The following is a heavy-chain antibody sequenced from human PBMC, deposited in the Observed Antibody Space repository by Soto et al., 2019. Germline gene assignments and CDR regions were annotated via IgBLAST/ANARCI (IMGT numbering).Heavy chain of an antibody. D-gene: IGHD5-12*01. J-gene: IGHJ6*03. CDR2: IKSKTDGGTT. Sequence: GGSLRLSCAASGFTFSNAWMSWVRQAPGKGLEWVGRIKSKTDGGTTDYAAPVKGRFTISRDDSKNTLYLQMNSLKTKDTAVYYCTTARWLPSYTDVWGKGTTVTVSS. CDR1: GFTFSNAW. V-gene: IGHV3-15*01. CDR3: TTARWLPSYTDV.